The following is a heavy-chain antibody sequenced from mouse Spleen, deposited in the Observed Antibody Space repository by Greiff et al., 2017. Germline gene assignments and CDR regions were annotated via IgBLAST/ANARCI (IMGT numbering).Heavy chain of an antibody. Sequence: EVQRVESGGGLVQPKGSLKLSCAASGFSFNTYAMNWVRQAPGKGLEWVARIRSKSNNYATYYADSVKDRFTISRDDSESMLYLQMNNLKTEDTAMYYCVRPPYDYAWFAYWGQGTLVTVSA. D-gene: IGHD2-4*01. CDR2: IRSKSNNYAT. V-gene: IGHV10-1*01. J-gene: IGHJ3*01. CDR1: GFSFNTYA. CDR3: VRPPYDYAWFAY.